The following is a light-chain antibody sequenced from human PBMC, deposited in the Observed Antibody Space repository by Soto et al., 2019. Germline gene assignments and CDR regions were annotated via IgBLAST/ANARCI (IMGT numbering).Light chain of an antibody. CDR3: CSYTSRSPYV. Sequence: QSALTQPASVSGSPGQSITISCTGTSSDVGGYNYVSWYQQHPGKAPKLMIYDVSNRPSGVSNRFSGSKSGNTASLTFSGLQAEDEADYYCCSYTSRSPYVFGTGTKLTVL. V-gene: IGLV2-14*01. J-gene: IGLJ1*01. CDR1: SSDVGGYNY. CDR2: DVS.